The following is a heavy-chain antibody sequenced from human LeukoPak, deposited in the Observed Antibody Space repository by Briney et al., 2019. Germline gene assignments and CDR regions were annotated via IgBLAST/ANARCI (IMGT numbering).Heavy chain of an antibody. D-gene: IGHD3-22*01. CDR2: IIPILGIA. J-gene: IGHJ3*02. Sequence: PVKVSCNASGGTFSSYAISWVRQAPGQGLEGMGRIIPILGIANYAQKFQGRVTITADKSTSTAYMELSSLRSEDTAVYYCARERITMIVVVINEAFDIWGQGTMVTVSS. V-gene: IGHV1-69*04. CDR3: ARERITMIVVVINEAFDI. CDR1: GGTFSSYA.